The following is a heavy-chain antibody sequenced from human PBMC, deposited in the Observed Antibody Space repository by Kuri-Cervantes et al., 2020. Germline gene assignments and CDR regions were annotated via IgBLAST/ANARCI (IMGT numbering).Heavy chain of an antibody. V-gene: IGHV1-8*01. CDR3: ARGYIVYFEWLLSIRDDDFDI. CDR1: QYTFTSYD. D-gene: IGHD3-9*01. J-gene: IGHJ3*02. Sequence: SVKVSCKGSQYTFTSYDINWVRQATAQGLEWMGWMNPESGNTGYAQKLQGRVTMTTDTTKSTAYMELRSLRSDDLAVYYCARGYIVYFEWLLSIRDDDFDIWGQGTMVTVSS. CDR2: MNPESGNT.